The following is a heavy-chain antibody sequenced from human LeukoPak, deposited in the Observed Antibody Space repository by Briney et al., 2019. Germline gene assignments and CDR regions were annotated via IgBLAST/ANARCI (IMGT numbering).Heavy chain of an antibody. V-gene: IGHV3-30*18. D-gene: IGHD2-2*01. CDR1: GSTFSSYG. J-gene: IGHJ4*02. CDR2: ISYDGSNK. CDR3: AKDRVVVPSLFDY. Sequence: GGSLRLSCAASGSTFSSYGMHWVRQAPGKGLEWVAVISYDGSNKYYADSVKGRFTISRDNSKNTLYLQINSLRAEDTAVYYCAKDRVVVPSLFDYWGQGTLVTVSS.